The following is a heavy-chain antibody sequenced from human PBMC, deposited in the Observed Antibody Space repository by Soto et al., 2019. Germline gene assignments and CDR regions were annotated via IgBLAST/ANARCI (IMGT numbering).Heavy chain of an antibody. J-gene: IGHJ3*02. CDR3: ARGGGVGVAGSAAFDM. D-gene: IGHD3-3*01. CDR1: GYPVTAYY. CDR2: INPATGAA. Sequence: QLHLVQSGAVVKKPGASVTVSCSASGYPVTAYYMHWVRQAPGRGLEWMGGINPATGAAKYTQTIQGRVTKAGETSTSTVFMELGGLTSEDTAVFYWARGGGVGVAGSAAFDMWGQGTLVTVSS. V-gene: IGHV1-2*02.